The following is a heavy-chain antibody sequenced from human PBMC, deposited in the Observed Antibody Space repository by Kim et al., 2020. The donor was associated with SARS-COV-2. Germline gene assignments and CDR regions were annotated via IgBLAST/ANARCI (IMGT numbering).Heavy chain of an antibody. CDR1: GYSFTSYW. D-gene: IGHD6-13*01. CDR3: ARLSIAAAGWERDWYFDL. Sequence: GESLKISCKGSGYSFTSYWIGWVRQMPGKGLEWMGIIYPGDSDTRYSPSFQGQVTISADKSISTAYLQWSSLKASDTAMYYCARLSIAAAGWERDWYFDLWGRGTLVTVSS. V-gene: IGHV5-51*01. J-gene: IGHJ2*01. CDR2: IYPGDSDT.